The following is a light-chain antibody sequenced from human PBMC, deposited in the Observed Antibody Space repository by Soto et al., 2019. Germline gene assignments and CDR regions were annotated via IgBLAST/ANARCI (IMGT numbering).Light chain of an antibody. V-gene: IGKV3-11*01. Sequence: IVFAQFPGTLSLSPGGRATLSFRGSQGGSSYFAWYQQKPGQAPRLLIYDASNRATGIPARFSGSGSGTDFTLTISSLEPEDFAVYYCQQRSNWPPYTFGQGTKLEIK. CDR2: DAS. CDR1: QGGSSY. CDR3: QQRSNWPPYT. J-gene: IGKJ2*01.